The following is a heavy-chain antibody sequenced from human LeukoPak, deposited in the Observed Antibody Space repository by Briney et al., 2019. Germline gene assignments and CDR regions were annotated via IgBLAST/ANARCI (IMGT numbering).Heavy chain of an antibody. J-gene: IGHJ6*02. CDR1: GFTFDDYA. Sequence: GGSLRLSCAASGFTFDDYAMHWVRQAPGKGLEWVSGISWNSGSIGYADSVKGRFTISRDNAKNSLYLQMNSLRAEDTALYYCVKDSVPAATDYGMDVWGQGTTVTVSS. CDR3: VKDSVPAATDYGMDV. V-gene: IGHV3-9*01. CDR2: ISWNSGSI. D-gene: IGHD2-2*01.